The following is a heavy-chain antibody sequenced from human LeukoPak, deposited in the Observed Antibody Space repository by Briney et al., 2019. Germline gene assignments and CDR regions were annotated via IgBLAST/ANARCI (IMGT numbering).Heavy chain of an antibody. D-gene: IGHD2-2*01. CDR3: ARTYCTTTSCYQWLDY. V-gene: IGHV4-4*02. Sequence: SETLSLTCAVSGGSISSTNWWSWVRPPPGKGLEWIGEIYHSGSTNYNPSLKSRVTISVDKSKNQFSLKLSSVTAADTAVYYCARTYCTTTSCYQWLDYWGQGTLVTISS. CDR2: IYHSGST. J-gene: IGHJ4*02. CDR1: GGSISSTNW.